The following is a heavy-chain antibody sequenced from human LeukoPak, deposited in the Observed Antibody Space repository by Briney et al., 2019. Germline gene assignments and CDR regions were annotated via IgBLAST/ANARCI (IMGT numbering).Heavy chain of an antibody. J-gene: IGHJ4*02. CDR2: IGPGGDI. V-gene: IGHV3-48*01. CDR3: ARRFDS. CDR1: GFSFTAYS. Sequence: PGGSLRLSCAVSGFSFTAYSMNWVRQAPGRGLEWISYIGPGGDIYYADSVTGRFTVSRDIAKNSLYLQMNGLRVEDTAVYYCARRFDSWGQGTLVTVSS.